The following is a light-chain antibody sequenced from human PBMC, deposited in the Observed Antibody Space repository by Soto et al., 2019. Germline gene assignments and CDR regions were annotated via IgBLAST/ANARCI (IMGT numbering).Light chain of an antibody. Sequence: DIQMTQSPYTQSAVVGYRVTITCRASHSISSQLAWYQQKPGKAPKFLIYDASSLESGVPSRFSGSGSWTQFTLTSSSLQPDDSATYYCQQLNSYPLTFGGGTKVELK. J-gene: IGKJ4*01. CDR1: HSISSQ. V-gene: IGKV1-5*01. CDR3: QQLNSYPLT. CDR2: DAS.